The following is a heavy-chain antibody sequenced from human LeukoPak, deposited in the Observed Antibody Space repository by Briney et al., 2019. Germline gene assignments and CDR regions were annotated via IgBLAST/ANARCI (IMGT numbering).Heavy chain of an antibody. CDR1: GFTFSSYS. CDR2: ISSSSSYI. Sequence: GGSLRLSCAASGFTFSSYSINWVRQAPGKGLEWVSSISSSSSYIYYADSVKGRFTISRDNAKNSLYLQMNSLRAEDTAVYYCARGYSSGYYYGNYWGQGTLVTVSS. D-gene: IGHD3-22*01. CDR3: ARGYSSGYYYGNY. J-gene: IGHJ4*02. V-gene: IGHV3-21*01.